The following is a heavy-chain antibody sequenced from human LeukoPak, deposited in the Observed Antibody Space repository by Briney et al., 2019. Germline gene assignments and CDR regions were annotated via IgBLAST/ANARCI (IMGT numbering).Heavy chain of an antibody. V-gene: IGHV3-23*01. CDR3: AKRSAESSGYFDY. D-gene: IGHD6-19*01. CDR2: ISGSGGST. Sequence: PGGSLRLSCAASGFTFSSYGMSWVRQAPGKGLEWVSAISGSGGSTYYADSVKGRFTISRDNPKNTLYLQMNSLRAEDTAVYYCAKRSAESSGYFDYWGQGTLVTVSS. J-gene: IGHJ4*02. CDR1: GFTFSSYG.